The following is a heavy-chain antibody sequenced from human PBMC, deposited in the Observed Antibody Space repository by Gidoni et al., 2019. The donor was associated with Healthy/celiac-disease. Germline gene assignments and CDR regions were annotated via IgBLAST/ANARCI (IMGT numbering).Heavy chain of an antibody. CDR2: IRSKANSYAT. Sequence: ASGKGLERVGRIRSKANSYATAYAASVKGRFTISRDDSKNTAYLQMNSLKTEDTGVYYCTRQGITEIFQYYYYMDVWGKGTTVTVSS. CDR3: TRQGITEIFQYYYYMDV. J-gene: IGHJ6*03. D-gene: IGHD3-16*01. V-gene: IGHV3-73*01.